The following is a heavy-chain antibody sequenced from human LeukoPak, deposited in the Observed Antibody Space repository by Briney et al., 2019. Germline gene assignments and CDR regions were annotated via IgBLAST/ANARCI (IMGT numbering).Heavy chain of an antibody. CDR2: ISGSGGST. CDR3: AKDAGINYDFWSGYYNYFDY. J-gene: IGHJ4*02. Sequence: GGSLRLSCAASGFTFSSYAMSWVRQAPGKGLEWVSAISGSGGSTYYADSVKGRFTISRDNSKNTLYLQMNSLRAEDTAVYYCAKDAGINYDFWSGYYNYFDYWGQGTLVTVSS. V-gene: IGHV3-23*01. CDR1: GFTFSSYA. D-gene: IGHD3-3*01.